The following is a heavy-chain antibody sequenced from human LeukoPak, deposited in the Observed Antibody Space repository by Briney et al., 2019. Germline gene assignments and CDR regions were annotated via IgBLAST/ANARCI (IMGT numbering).Heavy chain of an antibody. CDR1: GASLSSYY. D-gene: IGHD3-10*01. J-gene: IGHJ4*02. CDR3: ARVWFGASGDY. Sequence: PSETLSLTCNVSGASLSSYYWSWIRQPPGKGLEWIGEINHSGSTNYNPSLKSRVTISVDTSRNQFSLKLSSVTVADTAVYYCARVWFGASGDYWGQGTLVTVSS. CDR2: INHSGST. V-gene: IGHV4-34*01.